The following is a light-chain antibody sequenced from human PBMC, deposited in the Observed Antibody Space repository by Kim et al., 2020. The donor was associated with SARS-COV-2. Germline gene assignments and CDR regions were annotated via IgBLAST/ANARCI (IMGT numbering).Light chain of an antibody. CDR1: ENIGNG. CDR2: DAS. V-gene: IGKV1-5*02. CDR3: QEYDSYPWT. Sequence: GDSVTIICRATENIGNGLAWYQQKPGKAPNLLIYDASNLKSGVPSRFSGSGSGTEFSLIINTLQPEDFAVYYCQEYDSYPWTFGPGTKVDI. J-gene: IGKJ1*01.